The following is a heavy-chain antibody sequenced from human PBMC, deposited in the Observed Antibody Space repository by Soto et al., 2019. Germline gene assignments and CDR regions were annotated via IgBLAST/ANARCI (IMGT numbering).Heavy chain of an antibody. D-gene: IGHD2-15*01. CDR1: GGAISSYY. CDR3: ARQCRGVTCHWFVP. CDR2: IYYSGST. V-gene: IGHV4-59*08. J-gene: IGHJ5*02. Sequence: SETLSLTCTVSGGAISSYYLSWIRQPPGKGLEWIGYIYYSGSTNYNPSLKSRVTISVDTSKSQFSLKLTSVTAADTAVYYCARQCRGVTCHWFVPWGQGTLVTVSS.